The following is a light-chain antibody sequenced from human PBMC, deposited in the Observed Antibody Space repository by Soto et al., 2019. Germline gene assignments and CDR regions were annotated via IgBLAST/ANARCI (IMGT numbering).Light chain of an antibody. Sequence: ALTQPPSASGSPGQSVTISCTGTSSDVGDYNYVSWYQQHPGKAPKLMIYEVNKRPSGVPDRFSGSKAGNTASLTVFGLQAEDEADYYCSSYAGSDVFVFGTGTKVTVL. J-gene: IGLJ1*01. CDR1: SSDVGDYNY. CDR2: EVN. V-gene: IGLV2-8*01. CDR3: SSYAGSDVFV.